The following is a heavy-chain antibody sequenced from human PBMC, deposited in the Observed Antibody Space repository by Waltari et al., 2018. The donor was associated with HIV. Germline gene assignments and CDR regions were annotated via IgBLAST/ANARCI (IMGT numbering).Heavy chain of an antibody. CDR3: AREGGKSVYGEFGY. Sequence: QVQLVQSGAAVKKPGASVKVSCKASGYTFTDHHIHWVRQAPGHGFEWMGGITPNSGGKNDDPKLSGRVPLTRDTSISTAYMELTRLTSDDTAVYYCAREGGKSVYGEFGYWGQGTLVTVSS. D-gene: IGHD4-17*01. CDR1: GYTFTDHH. V-gene: IGHV1-2*02. CDR2: ITPNSGGK. J-gene: IGHJ4*02.